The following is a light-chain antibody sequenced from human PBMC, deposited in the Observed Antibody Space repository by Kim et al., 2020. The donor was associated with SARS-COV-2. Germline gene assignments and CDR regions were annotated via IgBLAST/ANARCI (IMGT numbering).Light chain of an antibody. CDR2: DVS. J-gene: IGLJ1*01. Sequence: GQSITISCAGTSSDVGAYKYVSWYQQHPGKAPKLLIYDVSDRPSGVSNRFSGSKSGNTASLTISGLQAEDEADYYCTSYTSSSTYVFGTGTKSPS. CDR3: TSYTSSSTYV. CDR1: SSDVGAYKY. V-gene: IGLV2-14*03.